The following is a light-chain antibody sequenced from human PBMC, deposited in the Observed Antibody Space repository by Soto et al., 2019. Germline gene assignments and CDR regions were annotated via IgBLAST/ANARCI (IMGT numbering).Light chain of an antibody. CDR3: CSFARSTTFYV. J-gene: IGLJ1*01. CDR2: EGD. V-gene: IGLV2-23*01. CDR1: SSDVGSSNL. Sequence: QSALTQPASVSGSPRQSITISCSGTSSDVGSSNLVSWYQQHPGKAPKLIIFEGDRRPSGVSGRFSGSKSGNTASLTISGLQAEDEADYYCCSFARSTTFYVFGTGTKVTVL.